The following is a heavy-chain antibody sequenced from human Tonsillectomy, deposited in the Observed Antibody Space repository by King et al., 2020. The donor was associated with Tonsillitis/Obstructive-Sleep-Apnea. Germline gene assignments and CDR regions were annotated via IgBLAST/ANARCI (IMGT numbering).Heavy chain of an antibody. Sequence: GQLVQSGGGLVQPGGSLRLSCAASGFTLNHYWMTWVRQAPGKGLEWVANIKEDGSEKNYVDSVKGRFTVSRDNARNSLYLQMNSLRAEDTAVYYCARDLSVVVAAIWYDVHDIWGQGTMVTVSP. D-gene: IGHD2-21*02. CDR3: ARDLSVVVAAIWYDVHDI. J-gene: IGHJ3*02. V-gene: IGHV3-7*01. CDR1: GFTLNHYW. CDR2: IKEDGSEK.